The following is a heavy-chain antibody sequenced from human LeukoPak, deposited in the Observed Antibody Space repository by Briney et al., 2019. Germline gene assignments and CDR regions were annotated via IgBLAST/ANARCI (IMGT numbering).Heavy chain of an antibody. CDR3: ARGRYDSSGYYHYTFDY. D-gene: IGHD3-22*01. Sequence: ASVKVSCKASGYTFTGYYMHWVRQAPGQGLEWMGRINPNSGGTNYAQKFQGRVTMTGDTSISTAYMELSRLRSDDTAVYYCARGRYDSSGYYHYTFDYWGQGTLVTVSS. CDR2: INPNSGGT. J-gene: IGHJ4*02. V-gene: IGHV1-2*06. CDR1: GYTFTGYY.